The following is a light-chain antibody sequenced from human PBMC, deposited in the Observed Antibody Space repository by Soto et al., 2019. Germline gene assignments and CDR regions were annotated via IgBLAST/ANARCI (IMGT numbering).Light chain of an antibody. CDR1: QSISSW. J-gene: IGKJ1*01. V-gene: IGKV1-5*03. CDR3: QHYNSYSEA. CDR2: KAS. Sequence: QMTQSPSTLSASVGDRVTITCRASQSISSWLAWYQQKPGKAPKLLIYKASTLKSGVPSRFSGSGSGTEFTLTISSLQPDDFATYYCQHYNSYSEAFGQGTKV.